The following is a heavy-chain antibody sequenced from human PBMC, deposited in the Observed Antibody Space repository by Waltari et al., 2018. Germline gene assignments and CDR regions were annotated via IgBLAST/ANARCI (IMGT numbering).Heavy chain of an antibody. V-gene: IGHV1-2*02. CDR1: GYPFTDYY. Sequence: QVQLVQSGAEVKKPGAPVKGSCKDSGYPFTDYYIQWVRQAPGHGLEWMGWIIPDSGGTNYAQKFQGRVTMTRDTSISTAYMELSRLRSDDTAVYYCVCRIAETYFDYWGQGTLVTVSS. CDR3: VCRIAETYFDY. J-gene: IGHJ4*02. D-gene: IGHD6-13*01. CDR2: IIPDSGGT.